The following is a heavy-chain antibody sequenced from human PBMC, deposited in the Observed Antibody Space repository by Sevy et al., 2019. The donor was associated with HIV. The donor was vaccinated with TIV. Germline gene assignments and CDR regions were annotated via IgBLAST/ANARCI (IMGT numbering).Heavy chain of an antibody. D-gene: IGHD2-8*01. Sequence: GSLRLSCAASGFTFSKYSMSWVRQPPGKGLEWVSTLSFGCGEINHTNSVKGRFTISRDNSKNSLYLQMNNLRAEDTAVYYCAREGCTKPHDYWGQGTLVTVSS. V-gene: IGHV3-23*01. J-gene: IGHJ4*02. CDR2: LSFGCGEI. CDR1: GFTFSKYS. CDR3: AREGCTKPHDY.